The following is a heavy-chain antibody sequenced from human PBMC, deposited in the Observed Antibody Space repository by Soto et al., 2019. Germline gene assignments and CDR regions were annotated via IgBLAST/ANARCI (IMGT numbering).Heavy chain of an antibody. Sequence: QVQLVQSGAEVKKPGASVKVSCKASGYTFTGYYMHWVRQAPGQGLEWMGWINPNSGGTNYAQKFQSWVTMTRDTSISTAYMELSRLRSDDTAVYYCARDSVAGPGAFDIWGQGTMVTVSS. D-gene: IGHD6-19*01. J-gene: IGHJ3*02. V-gene: IGHV1-2*04. CDR2: INPNSGGT. CDR1: GYTFTGYY. CDR3: ARDSVAGPGAFDI.